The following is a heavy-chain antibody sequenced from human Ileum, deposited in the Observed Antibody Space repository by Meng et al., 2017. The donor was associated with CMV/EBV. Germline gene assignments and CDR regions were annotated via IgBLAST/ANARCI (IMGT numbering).Heavy chain of an antibody. J-gene: IGHJ5*02. V-gene: IGHV4-30-4*08. CDR3: ARFRIAALGNLFDP. Sequence: QVQLPESGRGLVKPSQTLSLSCTVSGASISRVYYYWSWIRQPPGKGLEWIGYIFFSGNTYYNPSLNNRVIISIDTPRNQFSLKVDSVTAADTAVYYCARFRIAALGNLFDPWGHGTLVTVSS. CDR2: IFFSGNT. D-gene: IGHD6-13*01. CDR1: GASISRVYYY.